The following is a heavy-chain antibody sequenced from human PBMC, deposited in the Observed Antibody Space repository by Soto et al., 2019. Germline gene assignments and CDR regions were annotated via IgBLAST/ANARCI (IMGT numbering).Heavy chain of an antibody. CDR3: ARVSYYDFWSGYPDYYYYYYMDV. D-gene: IGHD3-3*01. CDR1: GGSISSYY. CDR2: IYYSGST. J-gene: IGHJ6*03. V-gene: IGHV4-59*12. Sequence: SETLSLTCTVSGGSISSYYWSWIRQPPGKGLEWIGYIYYSGSTNYNPSLKSRVTISVDTSKNQFSLKLSSVTAADTAVYYCARVSYYDFWSGYPDYYYYYYMDVWGKGTTVT.